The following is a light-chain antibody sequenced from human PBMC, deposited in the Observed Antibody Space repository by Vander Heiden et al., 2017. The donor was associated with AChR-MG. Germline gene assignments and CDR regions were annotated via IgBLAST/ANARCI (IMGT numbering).Light chain of an antibody. V-gene: IGKV1-33*01. Sequence: DIQMTQSPSSLSASVGDRVTITCQASQDINNYLNWYQQKPGKAPKLLIYDASDLETGVPSRFSGSGSGTDFTFTISSLQPEDIATYYCQQYANLPPFTFGPGTKVDLK. J-gene: IGKJ3*01. CDR1: QDINNY. CDR2: DAS. CDR3: QQYANLPPFT.